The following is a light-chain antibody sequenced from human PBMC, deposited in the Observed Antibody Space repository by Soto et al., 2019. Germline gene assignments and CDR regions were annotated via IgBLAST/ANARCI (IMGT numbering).Light chain of an antibody. Sequence: IQMTQSPSTLSASEGDRVTITCRASETIGNCLAWYQQRSGKAPNLLIHGASNIDDGVPSRFSGRGSGTEFTLTISSLQPDDFAIYYCHQYSSYSWTFGQGTKVDIK. V-gene: IGKV1-5*01. CDR1: ETIGNC. J-gene: IGKJ1*01. CDR2: GAS. CDR3: HQYSSYSWT.